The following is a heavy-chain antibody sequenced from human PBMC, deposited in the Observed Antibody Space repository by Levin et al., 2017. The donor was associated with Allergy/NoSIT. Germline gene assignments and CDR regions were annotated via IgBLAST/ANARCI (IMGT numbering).Heavy chain of an antibody. CDR1: GGSISSYY. Sequence: PSQTLSLTCTVSGGSISSYYWSWIRQPPGKGLEWIGYIYYSGSTNYNPSLKSRVTISVDTSKNQFSLKLSSVTAADTAVYYCARVGYGDSPNWFDPWGQGTLVTVSS. J-gene: IGHJ5*02. CDR3: ARVGYGDSPNWFDP. CDR2: IYYSGST. V-gene: IGHV4-59*01. D-gene: IGHD4-17*01.